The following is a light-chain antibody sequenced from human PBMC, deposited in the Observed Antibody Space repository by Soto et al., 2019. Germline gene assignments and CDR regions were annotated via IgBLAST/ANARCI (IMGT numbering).Light chain of an antibody. Sequence: QSVLAQPSSVSGSPGQSITISCTGTSTDVGGYNYVSWYQHHSGKAPKLLIYEVTNRPSGISDRFSGSKSVNTASLTISGLQAEDESYYYCGSYSSTDTPFVFGTGTKLTVL. V-gene: IGLV2-14*01. CDR1: STDVGGYNY. CDR3: GSYSSTDTPFV. CDR2: EVT. J-gene: IGLJ1*01.